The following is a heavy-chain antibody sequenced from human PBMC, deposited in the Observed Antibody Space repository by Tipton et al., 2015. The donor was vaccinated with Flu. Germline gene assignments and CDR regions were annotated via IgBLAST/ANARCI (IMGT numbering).Heavy chain of an antibody. CDR2: SFHTGTT. J-gene: IGHJ5*02. V-gene: IGHV4-38-2*02. CDR3: ARRDFSNYVSEPKSWFDP. CDR1: GDSIKSDYY. Sequence: TLSLTCTVSGDSIKSDYYWGWIRQPPGKGLECIGNSFHTGTTYYHPSLKGRLTLSVDRSTNQFSLKVISVTAADTAVYYCARRDFSNYVSEPKSWFDPRGQGTLVTVSS. D-gene: IGHD4-11*01.